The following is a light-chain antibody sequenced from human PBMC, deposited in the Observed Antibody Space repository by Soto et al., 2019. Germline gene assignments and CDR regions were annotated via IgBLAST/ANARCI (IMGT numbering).Light chain of an antibody. CDR2: DVT. CDR1: SSDIGDYHY. CDR3: CSYAATDTFV. V-gene: IGLV2-11*01. Sequence: QSALTQPRSVSGSPGQSVTISCTGTSSDIGDYHYVSWYRQFPGKAPQLLIYDVTKRPSGVPDRFSGSKSGNTASLTISGLRADDEADYYCCSYAATDTFVFGSGTKLTVL. J-gene: IGLJ1*01.